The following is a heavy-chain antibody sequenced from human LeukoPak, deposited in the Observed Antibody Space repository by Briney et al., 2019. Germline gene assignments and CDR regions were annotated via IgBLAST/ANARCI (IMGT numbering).Heavy chain of an antibody. CDR2: IKRDGSEK. Sequence: QPGGSLRLSCAASGFTFTSYWMNWVRQAPGKGLEWVANIKRDGSEKYYVDSVKGRFTISRDNAKNSLYLEMNSLRVEDTAVYYCARGMTIAANWFDPWGQGTLVTVSS. D-gene: IGHD2-15*01. V-gene: IGHV3-7*01. CDR1: GFTFTSYW. J-gene: IGHJ5*02. CDR3: ARGMTIAANWFDP.